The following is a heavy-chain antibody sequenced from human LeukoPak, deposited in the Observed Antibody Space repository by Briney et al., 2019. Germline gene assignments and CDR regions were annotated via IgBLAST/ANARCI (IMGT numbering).Heavy chain of an antibody. CDR2: IIPILGIA. V-gene: IGHV1-69*04. CDR1: GGTFSSYA. CDR3: ARGGPGYYYYGMDV. J-gene: IGHJ6*02. Sequence: SVKVSCKASGGTFSSYAISWVRQAPGQGLEWMGRIIPILGIANYAQKFQGRVTITADKSTSTAYMELSSLRSEDMAVYYCARGGPGYYYYGMDVWGQGTTVTVSS.